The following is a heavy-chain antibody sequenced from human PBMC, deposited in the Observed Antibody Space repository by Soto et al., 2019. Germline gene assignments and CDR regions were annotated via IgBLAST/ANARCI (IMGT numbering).Heavy chain of an antibody. CDR3: ARGGERIYFED. V-gene: IGHV1-69*01. J-gene: IGHJ4*02. CDR1: GGTFSTYA. Sequence: QVQLVQSGAEVKEPGSSVKVSCQSSGGTFSTYAFTWVRQAPGQRLAWMGGIIPIFGAANYAQKFQGGVYISADESTTTAFMELSSLRSEDTAVYYFARGGERIYFEDWGQGTRVTVSS. CDR2: IIPIFGAA. D-gene: IGHD4-17*01.